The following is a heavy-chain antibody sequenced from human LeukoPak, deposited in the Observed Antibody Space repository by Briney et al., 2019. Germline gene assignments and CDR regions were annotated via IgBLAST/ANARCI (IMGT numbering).Heavy chain of an antibody. D-gene: IGHD6-13*01. V-gene: IGHV3-74*01. J-gene: IGHJ4*02. CDR3: AAHSSSWYVAHFDY. Sequence: PGGSLRLSCAASGFTFRSYWMHWVRQAPGKGLEWVSRINTDGSSTSYADSVKGRFTISRDNAKNTLYLQMNSLRAEDTAVYYCAAHSSSWYVAHFDYWGQGTLVTVSS. CDR1: GFTFRSYW. CDR2: INTDGSST.